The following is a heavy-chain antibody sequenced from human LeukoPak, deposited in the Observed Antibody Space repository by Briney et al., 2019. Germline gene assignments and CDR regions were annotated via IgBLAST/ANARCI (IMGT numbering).Heavy chain of an antibody. D-gene: IGHD3-16*02. J-gene: IGHJ4*02. CDR1: GYIFTDYY. V-gene: IGHV1-2*02. CDR2: INPNSGGT. CDR3: ATDVYDYVWGSYRYLTSSDY. Sequence: GASVKVSCKASGYIFTDYYMHWVRQAPGQGLEWMGWINPNSGGTNYAQKFQGRVTMTRDTSISTAYMELSRLRSDDTAVYYCATDVYDYVWGSYRYLTSSDYWGQGTLVTVSS.